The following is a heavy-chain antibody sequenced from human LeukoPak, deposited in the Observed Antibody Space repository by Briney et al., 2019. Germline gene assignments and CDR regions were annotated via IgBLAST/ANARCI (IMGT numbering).Heavy chain of an antibody. J-gene: IGHJ4*02. CDR3: ARDAFHRQQLALYYFDY. Sequence: PSQTLSLTCTVSGGSISSGSYYWGWIRQPPGKGLEWIGSIYYSGSTYYNPSLKSRVTISVDTSKNQFSLKLSSVTAADTAVYYCARDAFHRQQLALYYFDYWGQGTLVTVSS. CDR2: IYYSGST. D-gene: IGHD6-13*01. V-gene: IGHV4-39*07. CDR1: GGSISSGSYY.